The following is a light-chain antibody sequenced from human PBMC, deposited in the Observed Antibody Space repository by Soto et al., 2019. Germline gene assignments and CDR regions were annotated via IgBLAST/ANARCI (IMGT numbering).Light chain of an antibody. CDR3: QQYDSSPPT. J-gene: IGKJ1*01. V-gene: IGKV3-20*01. CDR2: DAS. CDR1: QSVSSY. Sequence: EIVLTQSPGTLSLSPGERATLSCRASQSVSSYLAWYQQKPGQAPRLLIYDASSRATGIPDRFSGSGSGTDFTLTISRLEPEDFALYYCQQYDSSPPTFGQGTKVDIK.